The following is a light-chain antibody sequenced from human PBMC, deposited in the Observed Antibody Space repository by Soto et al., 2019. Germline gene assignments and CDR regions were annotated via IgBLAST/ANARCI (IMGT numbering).Light chain of an antibody. V-gene: IGLV2-14*01. CDR2: DVS. J-gene: IGLJ1*01. Sequence: QSALTQPASVSGSPGQSITISCTGTSSDVGGYNFVSWYQQHPAKAPKLMIFDVSHRPSGISNRFSASKSGTTASLTISGRHAEDEADYYCSSYTGSSTPYVFGTGTKVTVL. CDR1: SSDVGGYNF. CDR3: SSYTGSSTPYV.